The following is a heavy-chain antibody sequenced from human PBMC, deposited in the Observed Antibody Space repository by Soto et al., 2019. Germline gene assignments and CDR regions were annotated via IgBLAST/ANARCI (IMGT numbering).Heavy chain of an antibody. CDR1: GYIFTSYD. D-gene: IGHD3-3*01. CDR2: MDPNSGVA. CDR3: ARDRKYDFWRKGLGV. J-gene: IGHJ6*02. Sequence: VASVKVSCKASGYIFTSYDINWVRQAPGQGLEWMGWMDPNSGVAGYAQKFQGRVTMTRNTSTTTAHMELSSLRSEDTAIYYCARDRKYDFWRKGLGVWGQGTTVTVSS. V-gene: IGHV1-8*01.